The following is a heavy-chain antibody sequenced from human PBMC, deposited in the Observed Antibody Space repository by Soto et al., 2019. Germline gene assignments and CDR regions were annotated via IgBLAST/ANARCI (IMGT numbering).Heavy chain of an antibody. CDR1: GFTFSSYA. CDR3: ARRYSSGRGFDS. CDR2: ISDSGGNT. Sequence: GGSLRLSCAASGFTFSSYAMIWVRQAPGRGLEWVSGISDSGGNTYYADSVKGRFTISRDNSKNTLHLQMNSLTAEDTXVYYCARRYSSGRGFDSWGQGTLVTVSS. J-gene: IGHJ4*02. V-gene: IGHV3-23*01. D-gene: IGHD6-19*01.